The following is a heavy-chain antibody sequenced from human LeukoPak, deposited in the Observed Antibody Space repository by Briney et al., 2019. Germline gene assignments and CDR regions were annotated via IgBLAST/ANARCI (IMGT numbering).Heavy chain of an antibody. J-gene: IGHJ4*02. Sequence: PGGSLRLSCAASGFTFTSYWMSWVRQAPGKGLEWVASIKTDGSVKYYVDSVKGRFTISRDNAKNSLYLQVNSLRAEDTAVYHCARIGYSSSSFDYWGQGTLATVSS. CDR1: GFTFTSYW. CDR3: ARIGYSSSSFDY. V-gene: IGHV3-7*01. CDR2: IKTDGSVK. D-gene: IGHD6-6*01.